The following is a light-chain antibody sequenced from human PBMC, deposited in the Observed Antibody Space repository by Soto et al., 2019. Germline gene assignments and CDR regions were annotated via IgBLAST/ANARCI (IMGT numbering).Light chain of an antibody. CDR3: QSYDSTLSGWV. CDR1: SSNTGAGYD. Sequence: QSALTQPPSVSGAPGQRVTISCTGSSSNTGAGYDVHWYQQVPGTAPKLLIYRNTNRPSGVPDRFSGSKSDTSASLAITGLQAEDEADYYCQSYDSTLSGWVFGGGTKLTVL. J-gene: IGLJ3*02. V-gene: IGLV1-40*01. CDR2: RNT.